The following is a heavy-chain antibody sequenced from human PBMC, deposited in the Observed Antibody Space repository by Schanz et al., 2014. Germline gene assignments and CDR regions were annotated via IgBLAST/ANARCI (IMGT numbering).Heavy chain of an antibody. CDR3: VSSRSYSSYAF. CDR2: ITYNGGTI. D-gene: IGHD3-10*01. Sequence: PGGSLRLSCAASGITFSSHSFNWVRQAPGKGLEWISYITYNGGTIYYTDSVKGRFTISRDNAKNSLYLQMNSLRAEDTAVYHCVSSRSYSSYAFWGQGTLVTVSS. J-gene: IGHJ4*02. V-gene: IGHV3-48*01. CDR1: GITFSSHS.